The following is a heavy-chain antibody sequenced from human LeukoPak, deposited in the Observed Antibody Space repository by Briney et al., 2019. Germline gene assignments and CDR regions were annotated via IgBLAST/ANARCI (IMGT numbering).Heavy chain of an antibody. CDR3: ARERYDSGSGRFFDY. CDR1: GGSIVSYY. CDR2: IFYSGST. V-gene: IGHV4-59*01. D-gene: IGHD3-10*01. J-gene: IGHJ4*02. Sequence: SETLSLTCTVSGGSIVSYYWTWIRQPPGKGLEWIGYIFYSGSTNYNPSLKSRTTISVDTSKNQFSLKLSSVTAADTAPYYCARERYDSGSGRFFDYWGQGTLVTVSS.